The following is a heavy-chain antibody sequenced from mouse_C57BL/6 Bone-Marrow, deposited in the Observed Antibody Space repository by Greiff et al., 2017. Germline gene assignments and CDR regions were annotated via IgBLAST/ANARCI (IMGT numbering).Heavy chain of an antibody. D-gene: IGHD2-4*01. V-gene: IGHV5-6*01. CDR1: GFTFSSYG. J-gene: IGHJ4*01. CDR3: ARRDYDWAMDY. CDR2: ISSGGSYT. Sequence: EVQLQESGGDLVKPGGSLKLSCAASGFTFSSYGMSWVRQTPDKRLEWVATISSGGSYTYYPDSVKGRFTISRDNAKNTLYLQMSSLKSEDTAMYYCARRDYDWAMDYWGQGTSVTVSS.